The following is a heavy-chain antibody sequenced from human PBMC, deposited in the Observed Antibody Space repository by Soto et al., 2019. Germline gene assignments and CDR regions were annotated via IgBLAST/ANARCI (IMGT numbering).Heavy chain of an antibody. CDR1: GLTFGSRA. CDR2: ITDTGGDA. V-gene: IGHV3-23*01. J-gene: IGHJ3*02. Sequence: GGSLRLSCVASGLTFGSRAMSWVRQSPGEGLEWVSTITDTGGDAKYADSVRGRFAISRDNSMNVLYLQMNRLRIEDTAVYYCAHPRGYGVFDAYDIWGQGTMVTVSS. D-gene: IGHD4-17*01. CDR3: AHPRGYGVFDAYDI.